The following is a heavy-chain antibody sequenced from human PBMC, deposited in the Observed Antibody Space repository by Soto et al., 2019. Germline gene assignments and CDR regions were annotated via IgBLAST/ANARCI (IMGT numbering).Heavy chain of an antibody. D-gene: IGHD3-3*01. Sequence: EVQLVESGGGLVQPGGSLRLSCAASGFTFSSYEMNWVRQAPGKGLEWVSYISSSGSTIYYADSVKGRFTISRDNAKNSLYLQMNSLRAEDTAVYYCGRDHGGFLEWLASYYYYGMDVWGQGTTVTVSS. J-gene: IGHJ6*02. CDR3: GRDHGGFLEWLASYYYYGMDV. V-gene: IGHV3-48*03. CDR1: GFTFSSYE. CDR2: ISSSGSTI.